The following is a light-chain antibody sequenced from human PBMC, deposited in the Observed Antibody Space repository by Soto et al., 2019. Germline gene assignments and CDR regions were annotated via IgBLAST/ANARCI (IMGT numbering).Light chain of an antibody. V-gene: IGKV1-5*01. CDR1: QRISTW. CDR2: DAS. Sequence: DIQMTQSASTLSASLGDGVTITCRASQRISTWLAWYQQKPGKAPKLLISDASSLETGVPSRFSGSASGTEFTLTINSLKPDDFATYYCQQYKSYWTFGQGTKVDIK. J-gene: IGKJ1*01. CDR3: QQYKSYWT.